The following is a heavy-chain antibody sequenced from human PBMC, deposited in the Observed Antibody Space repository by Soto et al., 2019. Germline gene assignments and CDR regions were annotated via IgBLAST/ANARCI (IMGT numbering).Heavy chain of an antibody. Sequence: SETLSLTCTVSGGSISSSSYYWGWIRQPPGKGLEWIGSIYYSGSTYYNPSLKSRVTISVDTSKNQFSLKLSSVTAADTAVYYCASPSRYSSGWFDYWGQGTLVTVSS. J-gene: IGHJ4*02. CDR3: ASPSRYSSGWFDY. CDR1: GGSISSSSYY. V-gene: IGHV4-39*01. CDR2: IYYSGST. D-gene: IGHD6-19*01.